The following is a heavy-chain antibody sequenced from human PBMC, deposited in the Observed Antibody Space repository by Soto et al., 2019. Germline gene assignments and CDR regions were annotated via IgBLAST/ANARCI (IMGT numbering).Heavy chain of an antibody. CDR3: ARPIVVVPAAADYYYGMDV. J-gene: IGHJ6*02. Sequence: QVQLVQSGAEVKKPGSSVKVSCKASGGTFSSYAISWVRQAPGQGLEWMGGLIPIFGTANYAQKFQVRVTITADESTSTAYMELSSLRSEDTAVYYCARPIVVVPAAADYYYGMDVWGQGTTVTVSS. V-gene: IGHV1-69*01. D-gene: IGHD2-2*01. CDR1: GGTFSSYA. CDR2: LIPIFGTA.